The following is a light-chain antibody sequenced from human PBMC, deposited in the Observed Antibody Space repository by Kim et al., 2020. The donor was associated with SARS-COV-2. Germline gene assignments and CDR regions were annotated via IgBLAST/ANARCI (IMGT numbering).Light chain of an antibody. CDR1: KLGDKY. CDR3: QAWDSSTVV. CDR2: QDS. V-gene: IGLV3-1*01. J-gene: IGLJ2*01. Sequence: GSTGQTASMTCSGDKLGDKYACWYQQKPGQSHVLVIYQDSKRPSGIPERFSGCNSGNTATLTISGTQAMDEADYYCQAWDSSTVVFGGGTQLTVL.